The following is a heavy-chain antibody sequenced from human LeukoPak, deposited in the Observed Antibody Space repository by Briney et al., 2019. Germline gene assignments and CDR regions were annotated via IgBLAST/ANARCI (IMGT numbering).Heavy chain of an antibody. CDR3: AREPYYYDSTPNY. J-gene: IGHJ4*02. CDR2: ISNTGTTI. Sequence: GGSLRLSCAASGFSFSSYQMNWVRQAPGKGLEWVSFISNTGTTIYYADSAKGRFTVSRDNTKNSLYLQMNSLRAEDTAVYYCAREPYYYDSTPNYWGQGTLVTVSP. CDR1: GFSFSSYQ. D-gene: IGHD3-22*01. V-gene: IGHV3-48*03.